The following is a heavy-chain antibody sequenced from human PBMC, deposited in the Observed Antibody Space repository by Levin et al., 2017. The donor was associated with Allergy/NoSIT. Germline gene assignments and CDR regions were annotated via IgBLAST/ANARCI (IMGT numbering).Heavy chain of an antibody. CDR2: IYYSGST. CDR3: ARHGIVVVPAATLWHDYYYYMDV. D-gene: IGHD2-2*01. V-gene: IGHV4-59*08. Sequence: PSETLSLICTVSGGSISSYYWSWIRQPPGKGLEWIGYIYYSGSTNYNPSLKSRVTISVDTSKNQFSLKLSSVTAADTAVYYCARHGIVVVPAATLWHDYYYYMDVWGKGTTVTVSS. CDR1: GGSISSYY. J-gene: IGHJ6*03.